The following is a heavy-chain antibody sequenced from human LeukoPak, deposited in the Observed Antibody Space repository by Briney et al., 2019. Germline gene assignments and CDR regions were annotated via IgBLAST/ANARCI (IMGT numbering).Heavy chain of an antibody. V-gene: IGHV3-30*04. D-gene: IGHD6-25*01. CDR2: ISYDGSNK. J-gene: IGHJ5*02. CDR3: ARSGSETQNWFDP. CDR1: GFTFSRYT. Sequence: GGSLRLSCEASGFTFSRYTMHWVRQAPGKGLEWVAVISYDGSNKLFADSVKGRFTISRDSSKNTLYLQMNSLRAEDTAVYYCARSGSETQNWFDPWGQGTLVTVSS.